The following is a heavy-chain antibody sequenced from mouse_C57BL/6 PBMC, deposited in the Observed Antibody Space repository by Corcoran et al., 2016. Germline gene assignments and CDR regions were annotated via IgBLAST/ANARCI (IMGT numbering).Heavy chain of an antibody. CDR2: INTYSGVP. J-gene: IGHJ4*01. D-gene: IGHD1-1*01. Sequence: QIQLVQSGPELKKPGETVKISCKASGYTFTTYGMSWVKQAPGKGLKGMGWINTYSGVPTYADDFKGRFAFSLETSASTAYLQINNLKNEDTATYVCARGDGKGAIDYWGQGTSVTVSS. CDR3: ARGDGKGAIDY. CDR1: GYTFTTYG. V-gene: IGHV9-3*01.